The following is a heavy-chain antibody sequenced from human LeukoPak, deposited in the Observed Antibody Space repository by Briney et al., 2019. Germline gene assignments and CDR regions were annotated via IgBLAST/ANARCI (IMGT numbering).Heavy chain of an antibody. D-gene: IGHD4-11*01. J-gene: IGHJ4*02. Sequence: TASETLSLTCTVSGGSISSSSYYWGWIRQPPGKGLEWIGSIYYSGSTYYNASLQSRVTIPIDMSKNPFSLKLSSVTAADTAVYYCARVMVSATVTPFDYWGQGTLVTVSS. V-gene: IGHV4-39*07. CDR1: GGSISSSSYY. CDR3: ARVMVSATVTPFDY. CDR2: IYYSGST.